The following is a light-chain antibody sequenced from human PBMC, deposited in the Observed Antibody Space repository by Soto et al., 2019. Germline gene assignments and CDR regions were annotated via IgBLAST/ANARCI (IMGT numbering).Light chain of an antibody. J-gene: IGKJ1*01. CDR2: GTS. Sequence: EIVLTQSPGTLSVSPGERATLSCRASQTISSNYLAWYQQKPGQAPSLLIYGTSSRATGIPDRFSGSGSGTDFTLTIVRLEPEDSGLYYCQQYVRLTFGQGPNVE. V-gene: IGKV3-20*01. CDR1: QTISSNY. CDR3: QQYVRLT.